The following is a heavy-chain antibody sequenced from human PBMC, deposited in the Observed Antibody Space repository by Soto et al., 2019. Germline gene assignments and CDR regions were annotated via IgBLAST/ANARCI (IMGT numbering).Heavy chain of an antibody. CDR1: GGSISNGGYY. CDR3: ARGGTEHISSHKSGFDV. J-gene: IGHJ6*01. CDR2: VYYRGGA. Sequence: LSLTCTVSGGSISNGGYYWTWIRQLPGKGLEWIGYVYYRGGAYYTPSLQSRVTISLDTSKTQFSMRLKSVTAADTVVYYCARGGTEHISSHKSGFDVWGQGTTVTAPQ. D-gene: IGHD6-6*01. V-gene: IGHV4-31*03.